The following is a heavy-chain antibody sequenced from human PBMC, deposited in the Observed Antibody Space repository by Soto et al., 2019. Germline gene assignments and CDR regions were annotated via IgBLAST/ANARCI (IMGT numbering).Heavy chain of an antibody. J-gene: IGHJ4*02. CDR2: ISSSSGYT. CDR3: AKEYGRLDY. Sequence: SLRLSCAAAGFSCSDYYMSWIRQAPGKGLEWVSYISSSSGYTNYADSVKGRFTISRDNAKNSLYLQMNSLRAEDTAVYYCAKEYGRLDYWGQGTLVTASS. CDR1: GFSCSDYY. V-gene: IGHV3-11*06. D-gene: IGHD4-17*01.